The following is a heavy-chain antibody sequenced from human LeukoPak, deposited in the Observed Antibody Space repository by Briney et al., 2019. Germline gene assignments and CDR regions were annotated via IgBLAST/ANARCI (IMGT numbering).Heavy chain of an antibody. Sequence: PGGSLRLSCVASGFTFSSYAMTWVRQAPGKGLEWVSVISGSGGSPYYADSVKGRFTISRDNSKNTLYLQMNSLRAEDTAVYYCARRAGGYSHPYDYWGQGVLVTVSS. CDR3: ARRAGGYSHPYDY. CDR1: GFTFSSYA. CDR2: ISGSGGSP. J-gene: IGHJ4*02. D-gene: IGHD4-23*01. V-gene: IGHV3-23*01.